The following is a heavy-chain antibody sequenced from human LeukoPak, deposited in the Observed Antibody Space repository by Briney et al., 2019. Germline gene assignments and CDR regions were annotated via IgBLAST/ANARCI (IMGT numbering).Heavy chain of an antibody. D-gene: IGHD3-22*01. CDR3: TTSPYYYDSSGYYLGDAFDI. CDR2: IKSKTDGETT. J-gene: IGHJ3*02. V-gene: IGHV3-15*07. CDR1: GLTFSNAW. Sequence: KPGGSLRLSCAASGLTFSNAWMNWVRQAPGKGLEWVGRIKSKTDGETTDYAAPVKGRFTISRDDSKNTLYLQMNSLKTEDTAVYYCTTSPYYYDSSGYYLGDAFDIWGQGTMVTVSS.